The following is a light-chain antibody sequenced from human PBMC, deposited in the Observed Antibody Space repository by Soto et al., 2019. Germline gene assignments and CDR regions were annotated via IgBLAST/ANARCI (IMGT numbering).Light chain of an antibody. CDR1: SSDIGTYDL. Sequence: QSVLTHPASVSWSPGQSITISCTGTSSDIGTYDLVSWYQQHPGKAPKLMIYDVSNRPSGVSDRFSGSKSGNTASLTISGLQAEDEADYYCSSYRGSSTYVFGTGTKVTVL. CDR2: DVS. V-gene: IGLV2-14*01. CDR3: SSYRGSSTYV. J-gene: IGLJ1*01.